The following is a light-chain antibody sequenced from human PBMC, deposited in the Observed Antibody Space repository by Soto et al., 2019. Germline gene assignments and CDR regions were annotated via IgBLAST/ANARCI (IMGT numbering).Light chain of an antibody. V-gene: IGKV3-11*01. CDR2: DAS. Sequence: EIVLTQSPAILSLSPGERATLSCRASQSVDSYLAWYQQKPGQAPRLLIYDASSRDTGIPARFSGSGSGTDFTLTISSLESEDFAVYYCQQRRSLPLAFGGGTKVEIK. J-gene: IGKJ4*01. CDR3: QQRRSLPLA. CDR1: QSVDSY.